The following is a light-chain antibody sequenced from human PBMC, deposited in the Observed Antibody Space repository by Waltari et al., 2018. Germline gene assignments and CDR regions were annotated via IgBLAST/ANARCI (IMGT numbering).Light chain of an antibody. J-gene: IGLJ1*01. V-gene: IGLV2-23*02. CDR1: TADIRKYGH. CDR2: EVT. CDR3: CSYRDSEKHV. Sequence: QTALTQPASVSGSPGQSLTISCTGTTADIRKYGHVSWYQHHPGKAPKFSLYEVTTRPSGFCNRLSVSKAGQTTALTIPGLQTEEGADYDFCSYRDSEKHVFGSGTKVTV.